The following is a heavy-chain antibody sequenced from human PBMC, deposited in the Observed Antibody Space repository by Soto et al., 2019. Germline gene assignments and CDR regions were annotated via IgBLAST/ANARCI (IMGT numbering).Heavy chain of an antibody. V-gene: IGHV3-30-3*01. D-gene: IGHD6-19*01. J-gene: IGHJ4*02. CDR2: ISYDGTNK. Sequence: GGSLRLSCAASGFTFSSFPMHWVRQAPGKGLERVALISYDGTNKYYTDSVKGRFTISRGNSKNTLYLQMNSLRAEDTAVYYCAREGGVSGWYWGGDYWGQGTPVTVSS. CDR1: GFTFSSFP. CDR3: AREGGVSGWYWGGDY.